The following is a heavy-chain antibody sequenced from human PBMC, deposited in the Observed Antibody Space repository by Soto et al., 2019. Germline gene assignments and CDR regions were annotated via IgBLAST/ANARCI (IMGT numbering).Heavy chain of an antibody. CDR1: GGSISSYY. D-gene: IGHD3-10*01. CDR3: ASMGYHYGSGSYPLDY. CDR2: IYNSGST. J-gene: IGHJ4*02. V-gene: IGHV4-4*08. Sequence: QVQLQESGPGLVKPSETLSLTCTVSGGSISSYYWTWIRQPPGKGLEWIGFIYNSGSTHYNPSLRARVTLCXXTXKXXFALKLRSVTAADTAVYYCASMGYHYGSGSYPLDYWGQGTLVTVSS.